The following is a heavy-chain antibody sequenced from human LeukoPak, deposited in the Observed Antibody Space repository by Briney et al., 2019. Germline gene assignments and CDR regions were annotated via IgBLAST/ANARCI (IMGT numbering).Heavy chain of an antibody. Sequence: GGSLRLSCAISGFSISDYGVSWVRQAPGKGLEWVANIKQDGSEKYYVDSVKGRFTISRDNAKNSLYLQMNSLRAEDTAVYYCARDKIVGATNFDYWGQGTLVTVSS. CDR2: IKQDGSEK. CDR3: ARDKIVGATNFDY. D-gene: IGHD1-26*01. J-gene: IGHJ4*02. CDR1: GFSISDYG. V-gene: IGHV3-7*03.